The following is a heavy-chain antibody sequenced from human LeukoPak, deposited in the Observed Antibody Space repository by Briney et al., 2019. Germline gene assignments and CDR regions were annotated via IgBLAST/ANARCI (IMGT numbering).Heavy chain of an antibody. CDR3: ARASPDFWSGYYYYYYMDV. CDR2: IYYSGST. Sequence: SETLSLTCTVSGGSISSYNWSWIRQPPGKGLEWIGYIYYSGSTNYNPSLKSRVTISVDTSKNQFSLKLSSVTAADTAVYYCARASPDFWSGYYYYYYMDVWGEGTTVTVSS. D-gene: IGHD3-3*01. V-gene: IGHV4-59*01. J-gene: IGHJ6*03. CDR1: GGSISSYN.